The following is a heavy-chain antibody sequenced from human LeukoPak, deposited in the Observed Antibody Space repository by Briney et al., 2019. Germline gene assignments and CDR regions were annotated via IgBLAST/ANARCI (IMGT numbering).Heavy chain of an antibody. J-gene: IGHJ3*02. Sequence: ASVKVSCKASGYTFTSYGISWVRQAPGQGLEWMGWISAYNGNTNYAQKLQGRVTMTTDTSTSTAYMELRSLSSDDTAVYYCARPQRSPTPTDAFDIWGQGTMVTVSS. D-gene: IGHD2-2*01. CDR1: GYTFTSYG. CDR2: ISAYNGNT. CDR3: ARPQRSPTPTDAFDI. V-gene: IGHV1-18*01.